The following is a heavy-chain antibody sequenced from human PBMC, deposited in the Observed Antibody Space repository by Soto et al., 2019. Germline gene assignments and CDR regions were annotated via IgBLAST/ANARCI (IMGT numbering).Heavy chain of an antibody. CDR2: VSPDGGNA. Sequence: QVQVVQSRAEVKKPGTSVKISCKTSGYIFTDYDINWVRQATGQGLEWMGWVSPDGGNAGYAQKCPRRVTMTSEASIRTVYMELSNLKSADTAVYYCEVTTGYWGQGT. J-gene: IGHJ4*02. CDR1: GYIFTDYD. D-gene: IGHD2-21*02. CDR3: EVTTGY. V-gene: IGHV1-8*01.